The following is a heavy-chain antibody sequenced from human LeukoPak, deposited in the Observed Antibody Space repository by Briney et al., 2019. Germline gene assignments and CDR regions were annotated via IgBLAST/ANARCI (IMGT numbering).Heavy chain of an antibody. CDR3: AKDEVTSGGGLAY. Sequence: GGSLRLSCAASGFSVSGTHMSWVRQAPGKGLEWVSAMYTGGTTYYADSVTGRFTVSRDTSRNTLFLHMGSLRAEDTAVYYCAKDEVTSGGGLAYWGQGTLVIVSS. V-gene: IGHV3-53*01. CDR1: GFSVSGTH. CDR2: MYTGGTT. J-gene: IGHJ4*02. D-gene: IGHD2-21*02.